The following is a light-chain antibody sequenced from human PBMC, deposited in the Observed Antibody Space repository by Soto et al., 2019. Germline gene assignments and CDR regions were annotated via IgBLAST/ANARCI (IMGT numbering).Light chain of an antibody. J-gene: IGLJ2*01. V-gene: IGLV2-14*01. CDR1: SSDVGGYNY. CDR3: SSYTSSFVV. CDR2: DVS. Sequence: QSVLTQPASVSGSPGQSITISCTGTSSDVGGYNYVSWYQQHPGKAPKLMIYDVSNRPSGVSNRFSGSKSGNTASLNISGLQAEDEADYYCSSYTSSFVVFGGGTKLTVL.